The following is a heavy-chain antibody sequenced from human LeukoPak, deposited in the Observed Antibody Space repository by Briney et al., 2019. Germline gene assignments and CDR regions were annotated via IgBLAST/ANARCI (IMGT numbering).Heavy chain of an antibody. V-gene: IGHV3-48*01. CDR1: GFTFSTYS. CDR3: ARSGGWAWEY. Sequence: GGSLRLSCAASGFTFSTYSMNWVRQAPGKGLEWLSYIDSDTPTIYYADSVKGRFTISRDNAKNSLYLQMNRLRAEDTAVYYCARSGGWAWEYWGQGTLVTVSS. J-gene: IGHJ4*02. CDR2: IDSDTPTI. D-gene: IGHD6-19*01.